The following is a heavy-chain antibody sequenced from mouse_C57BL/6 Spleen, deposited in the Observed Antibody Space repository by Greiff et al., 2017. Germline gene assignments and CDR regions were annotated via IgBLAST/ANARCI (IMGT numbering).Heavy chain of an antibody. CDR1: GYTFTSYW. CDR3: ARRRSYSNYEGNYFDY. CDR2: LDPSDSYT. V-gene: IGHV1-69*01. D-gene: IGHD2-5*01. Sequence: QVQLQQPGAELVMPGASVKLSCKASGYTFTSYWMHWVKQRPGQGLEWIGELDPSDSYTNYNQKFKGKSTLTVDKSSSTAYMQLSSLTSEDSAVYYCARRRSYSNYEGNYFDYWGQGTTLTVSS. J-gene: IGHJ2*01.